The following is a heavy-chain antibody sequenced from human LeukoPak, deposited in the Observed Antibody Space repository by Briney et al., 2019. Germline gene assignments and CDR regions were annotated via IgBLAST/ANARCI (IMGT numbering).Heavy chain of an antibody. CDR1: GFTFSSYA. D-gene: IGHD3-10*01. CDR3: AKGDYHGSGSYYPLLDYYYYGMDV. Sequence: GGSLRLSCAASGFTFSSYAMSWVRQAPGKGLEWVSVISGSGGSTHYADSVKGRFTISRDNSKNTLYLQMNSLRAEDTAVYYCAKGDYHGSGSYYPLLDYYYYGMDVWGQGTTVTVSS. V-gene: IGHV3-23*01. CDR2: ISGSGGST. J-gene: IGHJ6*02.